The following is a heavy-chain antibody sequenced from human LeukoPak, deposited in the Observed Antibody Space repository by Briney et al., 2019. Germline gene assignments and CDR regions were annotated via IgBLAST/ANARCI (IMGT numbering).Heavy chain of an antibody. CDR3: AKIPHPSYYFDY. CDR1: GFTFSRYA. J-gene: IGHJ4*02. V-gene: IGHV3-23*01. Sequence: AGGSLRLSCAASGFTFSRYAMSWVRQAPGKGLEWISAISGSGDNTYYADSVEGRVTISRDNSRNTLYLQMNSLRADDTAVYYCAKIPHPSYYFDYWGQGALVTVSS. CDR2: ISGSGDNT.